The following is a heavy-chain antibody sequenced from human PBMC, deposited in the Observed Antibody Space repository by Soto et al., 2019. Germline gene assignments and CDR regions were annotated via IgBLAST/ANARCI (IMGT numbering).Heavy chain of an antibody. CDR2: IYHSGST. J-gene: IGHJ4*02. Sequence: PSETLSLTCAVSGGSISSSNWWRWVRQPPGKGLEWIGEIYHSGSTNYNPSLKSRVTISVDKSKNQFSLKLSSVTAADTAVYYCARFLGYCSSTSCYILHYFDYWGQGTLVTVS. CDR1: GGSISSSNW. D-gene: IGHD2-2*02. CDR3: ARFLGYCSSTSCYILHYFDY. V-gene: IGHV4-4*02.